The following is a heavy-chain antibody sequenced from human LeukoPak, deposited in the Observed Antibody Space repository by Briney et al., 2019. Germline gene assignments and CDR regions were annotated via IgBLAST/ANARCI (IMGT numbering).Heavy chain of an antibody. Sequence: SETLSLTCTVSGGSISSYYWSWIRQPPGKGLEWIGYIYYSGSTNYNPSLKSRVTISVDTSKNQFSLKLSSVTAADTAVYYCATQIRGGGYFDYWGQGTLVTVSS. CDR2: IYYSGST. D-gene: IGHD3-10*01. CDR1: GGSISSYY. V-gene: IGHV4-59*08. CDR3: ATQIRGGGYFDY. J-gene: IGHJ4*02.